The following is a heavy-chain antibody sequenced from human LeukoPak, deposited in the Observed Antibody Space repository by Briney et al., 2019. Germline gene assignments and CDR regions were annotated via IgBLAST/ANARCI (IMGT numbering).Heavy chain of an antibody. CDR1: GFTFSIHG. J-gene: IGHJ4*02. Sequence: PGGSLRLSCAASGFTFSIHGMSWVRQAPGKGLEWVSAISGRDDNTYYADSVKGRFTISRDNSKNTLYLQMNSLRAEDTAAYFCAKRSDYAGNWNYFVYWGQGTLVTVSS. V-gene: IGHV3-23*01. CDR3: AKRSDYAGNWNYFVY. CDR2: ISGRDDNT. D-gene: IGHD4-23*01.